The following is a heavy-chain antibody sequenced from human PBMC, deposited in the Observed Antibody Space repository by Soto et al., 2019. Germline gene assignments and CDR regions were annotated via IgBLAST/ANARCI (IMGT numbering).Heavy chain of an antibody. CDR2: ISAYNGNT. CDR1: GGTFSSYG. Sequence: ASVKVSCKASGGTFSSYGISWVRQAPGQGLEWMGWISAYNGNTNYAQKLQGRVTMTTDTSTSTAYMELRSLRSDDTAVYYCAREVWGHCSSTSCYPGGAFDIWGQGTMVTVSS. V-gene: IGHV1-18*01. J-gene: IGHJ3*02. D-gene: IGHD2-2*01. CDR3: AREVWGHCSSTSCYPGGAFDI.